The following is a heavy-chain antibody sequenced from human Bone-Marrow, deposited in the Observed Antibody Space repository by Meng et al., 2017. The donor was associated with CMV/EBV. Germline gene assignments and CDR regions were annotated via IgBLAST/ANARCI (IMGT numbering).Heavy chain of an antibody. Sequence: SDTLSLPCAVYGGSFSGYYWSGIRQPPGKGLEWIGEINHSGSTNYNPSLKSRVTISVDTSKNQFSLKLSSVTAADTAVYYCARGRFCSGGSCYDYFDYWGQGNPGHRLL. CDR3: ARGRFCSGGSCYDYFDY. V-gene: IGHV4-34*01. J-gene: IGHJ4*02. CDR1: GGSFSGYY. D-gene: IGHD2-15*01. CDR2: INHSGST.